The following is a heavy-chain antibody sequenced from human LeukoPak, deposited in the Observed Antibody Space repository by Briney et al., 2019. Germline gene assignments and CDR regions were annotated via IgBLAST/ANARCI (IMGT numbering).Heavy chain of an antibody. CDR1: GYSISNNFY. V-gene: IGHV4-38-2*02. J-gene: IGHJ5*02. Sequence: PSETLSLTCTVSGYSISNNFYWAWIRQSPGKGLEWIVSINHSGSTNYNPSLKSRVTISVDTSKKHFSLRLSSVTAADTAVYYCARGHGLYSSSWYWIDPWGQGTLVTVSS. CDR3: ARGHGLYSSSWYWIDP. D-gene: IGHD6-13*01. CDR2: INHSGST.